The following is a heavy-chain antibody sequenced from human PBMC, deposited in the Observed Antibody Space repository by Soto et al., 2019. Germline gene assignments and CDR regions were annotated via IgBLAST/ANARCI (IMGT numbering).Heavy chain of an antibody. CDR3: AKDIGGGDCL. J-gene: IGHJ4*02. V-gene: IGHV3-9*01. D-gene: IGHD2-21*02. CDR2: ITWNSGNI. CDR1: GFRFDDYA. Sequence: EVQLVESGGGLVQPGRSLRLSCAASGFRFDDYAMHWVRQAPGKGLEWVSGITWNSGNIGYADSVKGRFTISRDNAKNSLYLQMNSLRPEDTALYYCAKDIGGGDCLWGQGTLVTVSS.